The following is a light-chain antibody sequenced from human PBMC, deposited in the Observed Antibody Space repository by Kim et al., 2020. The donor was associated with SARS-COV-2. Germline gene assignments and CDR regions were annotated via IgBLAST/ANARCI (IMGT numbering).Light chain of an antibody. Sequence: DIQMTQSPSTLSASVGDRITITCRASQSISTSLAWFQQKSGKPPKLLIYKASSLESGVPARFSGSGSGTEFTLTISSLQPDDFATYYCHKYYRYSTFGQGTKLEI. V-gene: IGKV1-5*03. CDR1: QSISTS. J-gene: IGKJ2*01. CDR3: HKYYRYST. CDR2: KAS.